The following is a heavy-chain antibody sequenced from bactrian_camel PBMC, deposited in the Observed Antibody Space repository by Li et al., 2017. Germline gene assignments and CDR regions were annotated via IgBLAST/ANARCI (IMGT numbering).Heavy chain of an antibody. V-gene: IGHV3S53*01. J-gene: IGHJ4*01. CDR3: ASLSAVASTSMKSH. Sequence: HVQLVESGGGSVQAGGSLRLSCLASGYVQERMGWFRQAPGKEREGVAGIDTDGSASYSGSVKGRFTISRDNAKNTLYLHMNSLKYEDTAVYYCASLSAVASTSMKSHWGQGTQVTVS. D-gene: IGHD4*01. CDR2: IDTDGSA. CDR1: GYVQER.